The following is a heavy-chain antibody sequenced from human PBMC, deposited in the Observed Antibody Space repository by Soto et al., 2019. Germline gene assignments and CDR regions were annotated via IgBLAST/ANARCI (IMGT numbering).Heavy chain of an antibody. D-gene: IGHD6-13*01. CDR2: ISYDGSNK. J-gene: IGHJ4*02. CDR3: AKGGLMIQLDYIAAAGRMGVGYFDY. CDR1: GFTFSSYG. Sequence: QVQLVESGGGVVQPGRSLRLSCAASGFTFSSYGMHWVRQAPGKGLEWVAVISYDGSNKYYADSVKGRFTISRDNSKNTLYLQMNSLRAEDTAVYYCAKGGLMIQLDYIAAAGRMGVGYFDYWGQGTLVTVSS. V-gene: IGHV3-30*18.